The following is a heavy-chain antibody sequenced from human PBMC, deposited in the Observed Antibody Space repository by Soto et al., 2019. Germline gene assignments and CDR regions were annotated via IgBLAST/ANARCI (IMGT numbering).Heavy chain of an antibody. Sequence: QVQLVESGGGLVKPGGSLRLSCAASGFTFRDYYMSWIRQAPGKGLEWVSYISSSGSTIYYADSVKGRFTISRDNAKNSLYLQMNSLRAEDTAVYYCVKPHDYGDYSFDYWGQGTLVTVSS. D-gene: IGHD4-17*01. CDR3: VKPHDYGDYSFDY. CDR2: ISSSGSTI. CDR1: GFTFRDYY. J-gene: IGHJ4*02. V-gene: IGHV3-11*01.